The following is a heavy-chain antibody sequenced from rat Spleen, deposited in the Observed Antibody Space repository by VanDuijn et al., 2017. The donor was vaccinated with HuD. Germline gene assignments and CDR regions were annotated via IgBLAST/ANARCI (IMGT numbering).Heavy chain of an antibody. Sequence: EVQLVETGGGFVQPGRSLKLSCVGSGFTFSRYWMYWIRQAPGKGLECVSSINADGGSTYYPESVKGRFTISRDNAENTVYLQMNSLRSKDTATYYCAKRDYDVYYPFAYWGQGTLVTVSS. CDR1: GFTFSRYW. CDR2: INADGGST. CDR3: AKRDYDVYYPFAY. V-gene: IGHV5-58*01. D-gene: IGHD1-12*03. J-gene: IGHJ3*01.